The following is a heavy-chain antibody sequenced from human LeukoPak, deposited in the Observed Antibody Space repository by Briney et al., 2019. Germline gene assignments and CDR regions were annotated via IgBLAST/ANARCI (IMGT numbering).Heavy chain of an antibody. J-gene: IGHJ1*01. V-gene: IGHV4-39*01. CDR2: IYHSEST. Sequence: PSETLSLTCTVSGGSISSSSNYWGWIRQPPGKGLEWIGRIYHSESTYYNPSIKSRVTISVDTSKNQFSLKMNSVTAADTAVYYCARHGGYCSSTSCFEYFQYWGQGTLVTVPS. D-gene: IGHD2-2*01. CDR1: GGSISSSSNY. CDR3: ARHGGYCSSTSCFEYFQY.